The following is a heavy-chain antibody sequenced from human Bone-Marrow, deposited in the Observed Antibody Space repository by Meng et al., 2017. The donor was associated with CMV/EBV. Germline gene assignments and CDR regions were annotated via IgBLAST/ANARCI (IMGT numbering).Heavy chain of an antibody. J-gene: IGHJ6*02. CDR2: INHSGST. D-gene: IGHD2-2*01. V-gene: IGHV4-34*01. CDR3: VKYQLLLSYYGMDV. Sequence: GSLRLSCAVYGGSFSGYYWSWIRQPPGKGLEWIGEINHSGSTNYNPSLKSRVTISVDTSKNQFSLKLSSVTAADTAVYYCVKYQLLLSYYGMDVWGQGTTVTVSS. CDR1: GGSFSGYY.